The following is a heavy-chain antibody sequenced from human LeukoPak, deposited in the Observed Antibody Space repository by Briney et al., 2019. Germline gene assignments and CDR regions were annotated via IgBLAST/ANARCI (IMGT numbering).Heavy chain of an antibody. CDR1: GGSVSSGSYY. D-gene: IGHD5/OR15-5a*01. Sequence: SETLSLTCTVSGGSVSSGSYYWSWIRQPPGKGLEWIGYIYYSGSTNYNPSLKSRVTISVDTSKNQFSLKLSSVTAADTAVYYCARERRVEVSARKTVAFDMWAQGTMVIVSS. J-gene: IGHJ3*02. V-gene: IGHV4-61*01. CDR3: ARERRVEVSARKTVAFDM. CDR2: IYYSGST.